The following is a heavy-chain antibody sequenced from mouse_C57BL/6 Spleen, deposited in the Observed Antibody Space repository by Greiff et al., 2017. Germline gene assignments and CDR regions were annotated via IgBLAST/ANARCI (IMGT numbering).Heavy chain of an antibody. CDR2: IGPGSGST. CDR1: GYTFTDYY. Sequence: VQLQQSGAELVKPGASVKISCKASGYTFTDYYINWVKQRPGQGLEWIGKIGPGSGSTYYNEKFKGKATLTADKSSSTAYMQLSSLTSEDSAVYFCASLYSNYEKGLDYWGQGTTLTVSS. J-gene: IGHJ2*01. D-gene: IGHD2-5*01. V-gene: IGHV1-77*01. CDR3: ASLYSNYEKGLDY.